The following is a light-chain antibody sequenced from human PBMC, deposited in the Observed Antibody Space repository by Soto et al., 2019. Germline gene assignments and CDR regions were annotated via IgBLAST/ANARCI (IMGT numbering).Light chain of an antibody. V-gene: IGKV3-20*01. J-gene: IGKJ4*01. CDR1: QSVSSNY. CDR3: QQYGRSPLT. CDR2: GAS. Sequence: EIVLTQSPGTLSLSPGERATLSCRASQSVSSNYLGWYQQKPGQAPRLLIYGASSRATGIPDRFSGSGSGTDFTLTISRLEPEDFAVYYCQQYGRSPLTFGGGTKVEIK.